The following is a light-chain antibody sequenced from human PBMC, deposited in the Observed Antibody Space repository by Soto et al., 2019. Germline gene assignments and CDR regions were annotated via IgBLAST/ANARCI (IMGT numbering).Light chain of an antibody. J-gene: IGLJ2*01. Sequence: QSVLTQPASVAGSPGQSITISCAGTSSDIGYYNYVSWYQQHPGKAPKLMIYDVSSRPSGVSNRFSGSRSGNTASLTISGLQAEDEADYYCSSYTSGSTPVVFGGGTKVTVL. V-gene: IGLV2-14*01. CDR3: SSYTSGSTPVV. CDR2: DVS. CDR1: SSDIGYYNY.